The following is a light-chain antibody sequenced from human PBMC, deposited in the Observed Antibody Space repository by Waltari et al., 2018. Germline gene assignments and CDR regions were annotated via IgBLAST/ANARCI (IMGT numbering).Light chain of an antibody. CDR1: SGDVGGYHT. J-gene: IGLJ1*01. V-gene: IGLV2-14*03. CDR3: SSYSSSNTYV. Sequence: QSALTPPAPVSGSPGQSITIPCTGTSGDVGGYHTVSWYQQVPVKAPQLIIYDVTNRPSGVSNRFSGSKSANTASLTISGLQAEDEADYSCSSYSSSNTYVFGTGTKVTVL. CDR2: DVT.